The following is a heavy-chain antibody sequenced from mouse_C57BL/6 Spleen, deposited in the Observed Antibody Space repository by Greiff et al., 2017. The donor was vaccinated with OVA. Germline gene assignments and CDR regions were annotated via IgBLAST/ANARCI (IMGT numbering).Heavy chain of an antibody. V-gene: IGHV5-9-1*02. CDR2: ISSGGDYI. D-gene: IGHD1-1*01. CDR1: GFTFSSYA. J-gene: IGHJ2*01. Sequence: EVQVVESGEGLVKPGGSLKLSCAASGFTFSSYAMSWVRQTPEKRLEWVAYISSGGDYIYYADTVKGRFTISIDNARNTLYLQMSSLKSEDTAMYYCTREGYYYGSDYWGQGTTLTVSS. CDR3: TREGYYYGSDY.